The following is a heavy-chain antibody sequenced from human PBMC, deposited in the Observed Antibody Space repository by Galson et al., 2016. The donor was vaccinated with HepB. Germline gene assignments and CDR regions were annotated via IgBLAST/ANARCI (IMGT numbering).Heavy chain of an antibody. V-gene: IGHV1-46*03. Sequence: SVKVSCTASGYTFTTYNIHWVRLAPGQGLEWMGIINPSGGSPNYAQKFQGRVTLTSDTSTSPVYMQLGSLRSDDTAVYYCTRGDGFWAGWTYWGQGTLVTVSS. CDR1: GYTFTTYN. J-gene: IGHJ1*01. CDR3: TRGDGFWAGWTY. CDR2: INPSGGSP. D-gene: IGHD3/OR15-3a*01.